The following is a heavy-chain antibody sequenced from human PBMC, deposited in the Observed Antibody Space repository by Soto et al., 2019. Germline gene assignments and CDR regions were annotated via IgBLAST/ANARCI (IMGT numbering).Heavy chain of an antibody. CDR2: IYYSGST. J-gene: IGHJ4*02. Sequence: SETLYLTCTASGGSVSSCSYYWSWIRQPPGKGLECVGYIYYSGSTNYNPSLKSQVTISVDTSKNQFSLKLSSVTAADTAVYYCATVTSSRGLVSYFDYLGKGTLVLVSS. D-gene: IGHD6-13*01. CDR1: GGSVSSCSYY. CDR3: ATVTSSRGLVSYFDY. V-gene: IGHV4-61*01.